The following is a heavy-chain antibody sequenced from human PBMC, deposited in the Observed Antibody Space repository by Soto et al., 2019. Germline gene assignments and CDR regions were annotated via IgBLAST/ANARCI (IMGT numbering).Heavy chain of an antibody. CDR3: ARGPLE. V-gene: IGHV1-2*02. Sequence: ASVKVSCKASGYAFTGYYLHWVRQAPGQGPEWVGKIDPDSGDTDQSQKFQGRVTLTRDTAIDTAYMELTRLTLDDTAIYYCARGPLEWGQGTLVTVSS. J-gene: IGHJ4*02. CDR2: IDPDSGDT. CDR1: GYAFTGYY.